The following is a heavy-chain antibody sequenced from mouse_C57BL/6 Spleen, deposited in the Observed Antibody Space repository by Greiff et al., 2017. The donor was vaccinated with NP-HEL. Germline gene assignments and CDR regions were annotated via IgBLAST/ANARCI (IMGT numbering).Heavy chain of an antibody. CDR1: GYTFTSYW. V-gene: IGHV1-61*01. CDR2: IYPSDSGT. Sequence: QVQLQQPGAELVRPGSSVKLSCKASGYTFTSYWMDWVKQRPGQGLEWIGNIYPSDSGTHYNQKFKDKATLTVDKSSSTAYMQLSSLTSEDAAVYCSARWDYWGQGTSVTVSS. CDR3: ARWDY. J-gene: IGHJ4*01.